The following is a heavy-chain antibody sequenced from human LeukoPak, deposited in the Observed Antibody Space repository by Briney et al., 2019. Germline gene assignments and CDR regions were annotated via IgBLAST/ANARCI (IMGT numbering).Heavy chain of an antibody. V-gene: IGHV3-23*01. CDR1: RFTFSNYA. CDR3: ARRYYDSSGYYSLDY. D-gene: IGHD3-22*01. Sequence: GGSLRLSCAASRFTFSNYAMSWVRQAPGKGLGWVSIISGSGGSAYYADSVKGRFTISRDNSKNTLYLQMNSLRAEDTALYYCARRYYDSSGYYSLDYWGQGTLVTVSS. CDR2: ISGSGGSA. J-gene: IGHJ4*02.